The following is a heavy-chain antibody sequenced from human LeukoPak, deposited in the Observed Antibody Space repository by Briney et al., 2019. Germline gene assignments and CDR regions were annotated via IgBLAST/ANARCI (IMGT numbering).Heavy chain of an antibody. Sequence: SQTLSLTCAVSGGSISSGGYSWSWIRQPPGKGLEWIGYIYHSGSTYYNPSLKSRVTISVDRSKNQFSLKLSPVTAADTAVYYCARVKYDFWSGYLDAFDIWGQGTMVTVSS. D-gene: IGHD3-3*01. CDR1: GGSISSGGYS. CDR3: ARVKYDFWSGYLDAFDI. CDR2: IYHSGST. V-gene: IGHV4-30-2*01. J-gene: IGHJ3*02.